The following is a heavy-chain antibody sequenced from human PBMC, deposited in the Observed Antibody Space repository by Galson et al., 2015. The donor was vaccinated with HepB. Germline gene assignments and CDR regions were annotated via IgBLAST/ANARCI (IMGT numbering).Heavy chain of an antibody. D-gene: IGHD1-26*01. J-gene: IGHJ3*02. CDR1: GFTFSRFY. Sequence: SLRLSCAASGFTFSRFYMGWVRQAPGKGLEWVANIKQDGSEGNYVDSVKGRFTISRDNAKNSLFLQMDSLRAEDTALYYCARDPLGADIFDMWGQGTMVTVSA. CDR2: IKQDGSEG. V-gene: IGHV3-7*01. CDR3: ARDPLGADIFDM.